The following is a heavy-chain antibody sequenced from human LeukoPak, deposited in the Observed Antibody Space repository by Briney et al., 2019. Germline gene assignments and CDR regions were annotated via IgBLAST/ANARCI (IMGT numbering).Heavy chain of an antibody. V-gene: IGHV4-34*01. J-gene: IGHJ4*02. Sequence: LVKPSETLSLTCTVSGGSISSYYWSWLRQPPGKGLEWIGEINHSGSTNYNPSLKSRVTISVDTSKNQFSLKLSSVTAADTAVYYCARGRYVSITIFGVPTRGKFDYWGQGTLVTVSS. CDR2: INHSGST. CDR1: GGSISSYY. D-gene: IGHD3-3*01. CDR3: ARGRYVSITIFGVPTRGKFDY.